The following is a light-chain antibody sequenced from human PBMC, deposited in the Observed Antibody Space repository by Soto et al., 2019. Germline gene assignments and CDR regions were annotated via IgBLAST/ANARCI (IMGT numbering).Light chain of an antibody. V-gene: IGKV3-20*01. J-gene: IGKJ1*01. CDR1: QSVISNY. Sequence: EIVLTQSPGTLSLSPGERATLSCRASQSVISNYLAWYQQKPGQAPRLLMYETSTRATGIPDRFSGSGSGTDFTLTISRLEPEDFAVYFCQQFGTSPLWAFGQGTKVDIK. CDR2: ETS. CDR3: QQFGTSPLWA.